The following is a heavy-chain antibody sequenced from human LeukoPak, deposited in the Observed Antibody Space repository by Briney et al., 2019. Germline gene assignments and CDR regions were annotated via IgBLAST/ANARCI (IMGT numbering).Heavy chain of an antibody. V-gene: IGHV3-74*01. J-gene: IGHJ2*01. CDR3: AKTPRIAAAGTVWYFDL. CDR1: GFTFSSYW. CDR2: INPDGSTT. D-gene: IGHD6-13*01. Sequence: GGSLRLSCAASGFTFSSYWMHWVRQAPEKGLVWVSRINPDGSTTTYADSVEGRFTISRDNARNTLYLQMNSLRVEDTAVYYCAKTPRIAAAGTVWYFDLWGRGTLVTVSS.